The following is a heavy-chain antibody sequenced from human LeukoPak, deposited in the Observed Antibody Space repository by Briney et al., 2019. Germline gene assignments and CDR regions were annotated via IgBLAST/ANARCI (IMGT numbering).Heavy chain of an antibody. CDR1: GFTFSSYA. J-gene: IGHJ4*02. D-gene: IGHD6-19*01. V-gene: IGHV3-30-3*01. CDR3: TTGMTKYSSGLDY. Sequence: GGSLRLSCAASGFTFSSYAMHWVRQAPGKGLEWVAVISYDGSNKYYADSVKGRFTISRDNSKNTLYLQMNSLRAEDTAVYYCTTGMTKYSSGLDYWGQGTLVTVSS. CDR2: ISYDGSNK.